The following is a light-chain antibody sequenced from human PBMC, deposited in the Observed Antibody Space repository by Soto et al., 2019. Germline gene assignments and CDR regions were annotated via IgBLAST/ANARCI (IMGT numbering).Light chain of an antibody. CDR2: GAS. CDR1: QSVSSNY. Sequence: EFVFTQSPGTLSLSPGERATLSCRASQSVSSNYLAWYQQIPGQAPRLLIHGASNRATGIPDRFSGSGSGTDFTLTISRLEPEDFAVYYCQQYGSSPWTFGQGTKV. V-gene: IGKV3-20*01. J-gene: IGKJ1*01. CDR3: QQYGSSPWT.